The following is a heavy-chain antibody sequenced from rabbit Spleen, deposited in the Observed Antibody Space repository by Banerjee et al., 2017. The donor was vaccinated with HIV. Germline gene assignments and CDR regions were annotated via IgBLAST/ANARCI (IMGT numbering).Heavy chain of an antibody. CDR3: ARDLPDIIGWNFGF. D-gene: IGHD1-1*01. J-gene: IGHJ3*01. Sequence: QEQLVESGGGLVQPEGSLTLTCKASGFSFTDKDVMCWVRQAPGKGLEWIGCINTITGKTVYATWAKGRFTISRASSTTVFLQMTSLTAADTATYFCARDLPDIIGWNFGFWGPGTLVTFS. CDR1: GFSFTDKDV. CDR2: INTITGKT. V-gene: IGHV1S45*01.